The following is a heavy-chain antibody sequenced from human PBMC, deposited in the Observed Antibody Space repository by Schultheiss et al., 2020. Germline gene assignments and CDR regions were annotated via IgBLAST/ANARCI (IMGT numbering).Heavy chain of an antibody. Sequence: GESLKISCAASGFTFSNAWMNWVRQAPGKGLEWVGRIKSKTDGGTTDYAAPVKGRFTISRDDSKNTLYLQMNSLKTEDTAVYYCTRWTVTSVFVHWGQGTLVNVSS. CDR2: IKSKTDGGTT. J-gene: IGHJ4*02. CDR3: TRWTVTSVFVH. D-gene: IGHD4-11*01. CDR1: GFTFSNAW. V-gene: IGHV3-15*07.